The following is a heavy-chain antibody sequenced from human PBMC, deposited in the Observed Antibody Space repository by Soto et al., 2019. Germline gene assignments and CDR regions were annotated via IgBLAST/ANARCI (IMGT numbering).Heavy chain of an antibody. D-gene: IGHD2-8*01. Sequence: SETLSLTCTVSGGSISSYYWSWIRQPPGKGLEWIGYIYYSGGTNYNPPLKSRVNISVNTSKNQFSLKLSSVTAADMAVYYCSSLLGVYCTNGVCYSNYYYMDVWGKGTTVTVSS. J-gene: IGHJ6*03. CDR2: IYYSGGT. V-gene: IGHV4-59*08. CDR1: GGSISSYY. CDR3: SSLLGVYCTNGVCYSNYYYMDV.